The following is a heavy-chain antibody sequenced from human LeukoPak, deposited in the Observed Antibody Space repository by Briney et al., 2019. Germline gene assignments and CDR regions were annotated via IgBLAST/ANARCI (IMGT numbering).Heavy chain of an antibody. CDR2: IYPGDSDI. D-gene: IGHD1-26*01. CDR1: GYSFTNYW. CDR3: ARLVVGATPSLDS. V-gene: IGHV5-51*01. Sequence: GESLKISCKGSGYSFTNYWIGWVRQMPGKGLEWMGIIYPGDSDIKYSPSFQGLVTISADKSISTAYLQWSSLKASDTAMYYCARLVVGATPSLDSWGQGTLVTVSS. J-gene: IGHJ4*02.